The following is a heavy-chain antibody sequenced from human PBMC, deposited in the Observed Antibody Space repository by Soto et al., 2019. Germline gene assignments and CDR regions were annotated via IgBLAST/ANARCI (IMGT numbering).Heavy chain of an antibody. V-gene: IGHV4-39*01. CDR2: IYYSGST. Sequence: LXLTFTVSCGSISISSYYWGWIRRPPGKGLEWIGSIYYSGSTYYNPSLKSRVTISVDTSKNQFPLKLTSVTAADTAVYSCARHRPTVTSFDYWGQGTLVTVSS. J-gene: IGHJ4*02. D-gene: IGHD4-17*01. CDR1: CGSISISSYY. CDR3: ARHRPTVTSFDY.